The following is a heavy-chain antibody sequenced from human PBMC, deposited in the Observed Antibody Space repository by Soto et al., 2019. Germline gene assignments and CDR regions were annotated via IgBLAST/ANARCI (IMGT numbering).Heavy chain of an antibody. CDR3: ARGTYYYDSSGYLNWFDP. Sequence: QVQLVQSGAEVKKPGASVKVSCKASGYTFTSYGISWVRQAPGQGLEWMGWISAYNGNTNYAQKLQGRVTMTTDTSASTAYMELRSLRSDDTAVYYCARGTYYYDSSGYLNWFDPWGQGTLVTVSS. CDR2: ISAYNGNT. D-gene: IGHD3-22*01. J-gene: IGHJ5*02. CDR1: GYTFTSYG. V-gene: IGHV1-18*04.